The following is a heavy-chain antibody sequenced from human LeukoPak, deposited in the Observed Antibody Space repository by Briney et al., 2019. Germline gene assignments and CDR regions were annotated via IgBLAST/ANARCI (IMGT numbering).Heavy chain of an antibody. D-gene: IGHD2-21*02. V-gene: IGHV1-18*01. Sequence: ASVKVSCKASGYTFTSYGISWVRQAPGQGLEWMGWISAYNGNTNYAQKLQGRVTMTTDTSTSTAYMELRSLRSDDTAVYYCAREWTAYCGGDCYYDYWGQGTLVTVSS. J-gene: IGHJ4*02. CDR2: ISAYNGNT. CDR1: GYTFTSYG. CDR3: AREWTAYCGGDCYYDY.